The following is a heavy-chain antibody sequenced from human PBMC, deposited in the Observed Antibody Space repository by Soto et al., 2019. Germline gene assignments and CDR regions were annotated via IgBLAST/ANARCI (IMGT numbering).Heavy chain of an antibody. D-gene: IGHD6-13*01. CDR1: GFTFSSYS. V-gene: IGHV3-21*01. CDR2: ISSSSSYI. CDR3: ARELRIAAAGTLGGMDV. Sequence: EVQLVESGGGLVKPGGSLRLSCAASGFTFSSYSMNWVRQAPGKGLEWVSSISSSSSYIYYADSVKGRLTISRDNAKNSLYLQMNSLRAEDTAVYYCARELRIAAAGTLGGMDVWGQGTTVTVSS. J-gene: IGHJ6*01.